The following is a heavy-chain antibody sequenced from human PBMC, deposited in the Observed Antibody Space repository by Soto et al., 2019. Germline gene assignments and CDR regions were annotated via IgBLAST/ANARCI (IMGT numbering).Heavy chain of an antibody. CDR1: GGSIGSGGHS. D-gene: IGHD1-26*01. J-gene: IGHJ4*02. CDR3: ARNLLGNIAY. CDR2: IYHSGST. Sequence: QLQLQESGSRLVKPSQTLSLICDESGGSIGSGGHSWSWIRQPPGKGLEWIGYIYHSGSTYYHPSLKSRVTISIDRSKNQFSLKLNSVTAADTAVYYCARNLLGNIAYWGQGTLVTVSS. V-gene: IGHV4-30-2*01.